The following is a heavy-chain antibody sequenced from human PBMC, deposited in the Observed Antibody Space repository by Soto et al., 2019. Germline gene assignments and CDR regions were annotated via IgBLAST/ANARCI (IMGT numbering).Heavy chain of an antibody. V-gene: IGHV4-59*01. CDR1: GGSINSCY. D-gene: IGHD1-26*01. J-gene: IGHJ5*02. CDR3: ARETRLVGVTGWFDP. Sequence: QVQLQESGPGLVKVSETLALTCTVSGGSINSCYWSWIRQPPGKGLEWVADIDYSGRTNYNPSLKCPLTISVATSTNQLSLKGRSVTAADTAVYYRARETRLVGVTGWFDPWGQGTLVTVSS. CDR2: IDYSGRT.